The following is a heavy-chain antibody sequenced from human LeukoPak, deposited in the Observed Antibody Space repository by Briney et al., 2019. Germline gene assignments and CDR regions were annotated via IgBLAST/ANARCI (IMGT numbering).Heavy chain of an antibody. V-gene: IGHV3-30*02. CDR2: IRYDGSNK. D-gene: IGHD2-21*01. CDR1: GFTFSSYG. J-gene: IGHJ3*02. CDR3: AKDLWELAYCGGDCYSPAFDI. Sequence: GGSLRLSCAASGFTFSSYGMHWVRQAPGKGLEWVAFIRYDGSNKYYAASVKGRFTISRDNSKNTLYLQMNSLRAEDTAVYYCAKDLWELAYCGGDCYSPAFDIWGQGTMVTVSS.